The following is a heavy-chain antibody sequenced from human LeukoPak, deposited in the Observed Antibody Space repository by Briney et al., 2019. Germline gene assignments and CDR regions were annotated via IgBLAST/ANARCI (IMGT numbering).Heavy chain of an antibody. V-gene: IGHV3-7*01. Sequence: TGGSLRLSCAASGFSFRDFWMTWVRQAPGKGLEWGANINQGGSVKYYVESVKGRFTISRDDAKSSLYVQMNSLRDEDTAVYYCARFGYSGWNLEYWGQGTLVTVSS. CDR3: ARFGYSGWNLEY. CDR1: GFSFRDFW. J-gene: IGHJ4*02. D-gene: IGHD5-12*01. CDR2: INQGGSVK.